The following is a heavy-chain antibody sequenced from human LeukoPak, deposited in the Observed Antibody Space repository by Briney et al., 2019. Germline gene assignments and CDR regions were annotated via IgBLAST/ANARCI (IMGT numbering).Heavy chain of an antibody. Sequence: ASVKVSCKASGYTFTSYSMNWVRQAPGQGLEWMGIINPSGDSTTYAQKFQGRITMTRDTSASTVYMELSSLRSEDTAMYYCARVLVDTAMAFDYWGQGTLVTVSS. CDR3: ARVLVDTAMAFDY. J-gene: IGHJ4*02. CDR1: GYTFTSYS. CDR2: INPSGDST. D-gene: IGHD5-18*01. V-gene: IGHV1-46*01.